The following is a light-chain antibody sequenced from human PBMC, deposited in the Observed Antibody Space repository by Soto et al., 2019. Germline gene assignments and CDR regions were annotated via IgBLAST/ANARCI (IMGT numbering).Light chain of an antibody. V-gene: IGKV3-15*01. CDR1: QSININ. Sequence: MTQSPATLSVSPGDRATLSCRASQSININLAWYQQKPGQAPRLLIYGASTRATGLPDRFSGSGSGTEFTLIISSLQSEDSAVYYCQQYDNWPITCGQGTRLEIK. J-gene: IGKJ5*01. CDR2: GAS. CDR3: QQYDNWPIT.